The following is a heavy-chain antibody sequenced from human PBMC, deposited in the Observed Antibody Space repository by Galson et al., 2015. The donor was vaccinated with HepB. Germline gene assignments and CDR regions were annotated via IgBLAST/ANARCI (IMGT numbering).Heavy chain of an antibody. CDR1: GGSISSSNW. CDR3: ARDAPDIVVVPAAHTYYYYGMDV. J-gene: IGHJ6*02. CDR2: VYHSGST. Sequence: ETLSLTCAVSGGSISSSNWWSWVRQPPGKGLEWIGEVYHSGSTNYNPSLKSRVTISVDKSKNQFSLKLSSVTAADTAVYYCARDAPDIVVVPAAHTYYYYGMDVWGQGNTVTVSS. V-gene: IGHV4-4*02. D-gene: IGHD2-2*01.